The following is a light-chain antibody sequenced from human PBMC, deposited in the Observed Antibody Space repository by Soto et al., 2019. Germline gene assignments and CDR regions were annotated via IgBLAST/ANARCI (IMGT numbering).Light chain of an antibody. V-gene: IGKV1-33*01. CDR2: DAS. J-gene: IGKJ5*01. Sequence: IQLNQSPSALSASVGHRVTITCIASQDMSNFLTWYQQKPGKAPELLIYDASNLGAGVPSRFSGSGSGTHFTLIISSLQPEDIATYFCQQYGNLPITFGQGTLLEIK. CDR1: QDMSNF. CDR3: QQYGNLPIT.